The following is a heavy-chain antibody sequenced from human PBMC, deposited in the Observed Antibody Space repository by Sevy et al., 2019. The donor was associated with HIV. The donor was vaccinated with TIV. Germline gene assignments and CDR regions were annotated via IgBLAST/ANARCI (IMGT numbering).Heavy chain of an antibody. CDR1: GGSISSYY. CDR3: ASISSLAYCGGDCYPDDY. V-gene: IGHV4-59*01. J-gene: IGHJ4*02. D-gene: IGHD2-21*02. Sequence: SETLSLTCTVSGGSISSYYWSWIWQPPGKGLEWIGYIYYSGSTTYNPSLKSRVTMSVDTSKNQFSLKLSSVTAADTALYYCASISSLAYCGGDCYPDDYWGQGTLVTVSS. CDR2: IYYSGST.